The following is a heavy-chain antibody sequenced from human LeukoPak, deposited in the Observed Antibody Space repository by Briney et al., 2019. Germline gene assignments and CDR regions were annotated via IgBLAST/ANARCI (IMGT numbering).Heavy chain of an antibody. CDR1: GGSISSYY. V-gene: IGHV4-59*12. CDR3: ATEHRTNWNYVGYFDY. CDR2: IYYSGST. J-gene: IGHJ4*02. D-gene: IGHD1-7*01. Sequence: SETLSLTCTVSGGSISSYYWSWIRQPPGKGLEWIGYIYYSGSTNYNPSLKSRVTISVDTSKNQFSLKLSSVTAADTAVYYCATEHRTNWNYVGYFDYWGQGTLVTVSS.